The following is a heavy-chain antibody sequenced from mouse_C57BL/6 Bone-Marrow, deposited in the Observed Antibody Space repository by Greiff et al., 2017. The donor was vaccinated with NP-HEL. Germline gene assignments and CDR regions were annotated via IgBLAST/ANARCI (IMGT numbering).Heavy chain of an antibody. J-gene: IGHJ2*01. CDR3: ARWGSSLDY. V-gene: IGHV7-3*01. Sequence: EVKLVESGGGLVQPGGSLSLSCAASGFTFTDYYMSWVRQPPGKALEWLGFIRNKANGYTTEYSASVKGRFTISRDNSQSILYLQMNALRTEDSATYNWARWGSSLDYWGQGTTLTVSS. CDR1: GFTFTDYY. D-gene: IGHD1-1*01. CDR2: IRNKANGYTT.